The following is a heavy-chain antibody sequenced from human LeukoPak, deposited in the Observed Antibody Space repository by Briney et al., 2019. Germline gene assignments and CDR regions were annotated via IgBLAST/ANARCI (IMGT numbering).Heavy chain of an antibody. CDR1: GGTFSSYA. Sequence: GSSVKVSCKASGGTFSSYAISWVRQAPGQGPEWMGRIIPILGIANYAQKFQGRVTITADKSTSTAYMELSSLRSEDTAVYYCARGRRLLLSFGWFDPWGQGTLVTVSS. CDR2: IIPILGIA. CDR3: ARGRRLLLSFGWFDP. D-gene: IGHD3-10*01. V-gene: IGHV1-69*04. J-gene: IGHJ5*02.